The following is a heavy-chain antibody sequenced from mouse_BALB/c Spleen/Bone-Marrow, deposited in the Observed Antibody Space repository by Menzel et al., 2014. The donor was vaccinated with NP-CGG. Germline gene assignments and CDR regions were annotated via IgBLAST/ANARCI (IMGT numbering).Heavy chain of an antibody. J-gene: IGHJ3*01. D-gene: IGHD3-1*01. CDR3: ARYGSGTFAY. CDR2: ISSGGGNT. CDR1: GFTFSSYT. Sequence: EVQLQESGGGLVKPGGSLKLSCAASGFTFSSYTMSWVRRTPEKRLEWVATISSGGGNTYYPDSVKGRFTISRDNAKNNLYLQMSSLRSEDTALYYCARYGSGTFAYWGQGTLVTVSA. V-gene: IGHV5-9*03.